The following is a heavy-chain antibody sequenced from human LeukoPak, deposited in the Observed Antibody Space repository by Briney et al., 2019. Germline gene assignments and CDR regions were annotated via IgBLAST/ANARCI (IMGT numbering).Heavy chain of an antibody. Sequence: PGRSLRLSCVASGFTFSSYWVTWVRQAPGKGLEWVGNIKQDGSEKYYMDSVKGRFTISRDNAKNSVYLQMNSLRVEDTAVYYCARDFRFHDDYWGQGTLVTVSS. V-gene: IGHV3-7*01. CDR2: IKQDGSEK. CDR1: GFTFSSYW. J-gene: IGHJ4*02. CDR3: ARDFRFHDDY.